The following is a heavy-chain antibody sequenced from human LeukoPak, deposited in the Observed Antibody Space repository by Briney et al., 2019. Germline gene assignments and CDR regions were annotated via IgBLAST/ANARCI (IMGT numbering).Heavy chain of an antibody. Sequence: SGGSLRLSCAASGFTFSSYWMSWVRQAPGKGLEWVSVIYSGGDTHYAGSVKGRFTISRDNSVNTLYLQMNSLRTEDTAVYYCARAFVTAAGFFDTWGQGTLVTVSS. CDR1: GFTFSSYW. V-gene: IGHV3-66*02. J-gene: IGHJ4*02. CDR3: ARAFVTAAGFFDT. CDR2: IYSGGDT. D-gene: IGHD6-13*01.